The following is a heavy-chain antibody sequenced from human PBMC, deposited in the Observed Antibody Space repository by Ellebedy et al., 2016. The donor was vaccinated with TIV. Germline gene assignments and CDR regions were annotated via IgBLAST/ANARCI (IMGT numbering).Heavy chain of an antibody. V-gene: IGHV6-1*01. CDR1: GDRLSRNSAA. Sequence: SQTLSLTCVISGDRLSRNSAAWNWIRQSPSRGLEWLGRTYYRSNRYIDSAVSVRSRITINPDTSKNQFSLQLNSVTPEDTAGFYCVRVMWPVPGPVDPFDYWGQGTPVTVSS. D-gene: IGHD6-19*01. CDR2: TYYRSNRYI. J-gene: IGHJ4*02. CDR3: VRVMWPVPGPVDPFDY.